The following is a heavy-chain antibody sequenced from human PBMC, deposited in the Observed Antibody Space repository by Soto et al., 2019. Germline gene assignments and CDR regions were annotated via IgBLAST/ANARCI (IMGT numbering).Heavy chain of an antibody. CDR2: INPHGGST. Sequence: QVQLVQSGAEVKRPGASVKVSYKAPGDTFTSYYLNWVRQAPGQGLEWMGVINPHGGSTKYAQKFQGRSTIPSDTSRSTVYMELSSLRSDDTAIYYCARSSGGNFGIIIEGSNWFDPWGQGTLVTVSS. CDR3: ARSSGGNFGIIIEGSNWFDP. J-gene: IGHJ5*02. D-gene: IGHD3-3*01. V-gene: IGHV1-46*01. CDR1: GDTFTSYY.